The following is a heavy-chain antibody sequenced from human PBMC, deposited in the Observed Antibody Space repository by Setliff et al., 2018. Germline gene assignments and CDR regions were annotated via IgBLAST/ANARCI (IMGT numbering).Heavy chain of an antibody. D-gene: IGHD2-2*01. CDR3: TRSTSGAFDY. J-gene: IGHJ4*02. CDR1: GFTFSSYS. V-gene: IGHV3-21*01. CDR2: ISSSSSYI. Sequence: GGSLRLSCAASGFTFSSYSLNWVRQAPGKGLEWVSSISSSSSYIYYADSVQGRFTISRDNAKNSLSLQMNSLRAEDTAVYYCTRSTSGAFDYWGQGALVTVSS.